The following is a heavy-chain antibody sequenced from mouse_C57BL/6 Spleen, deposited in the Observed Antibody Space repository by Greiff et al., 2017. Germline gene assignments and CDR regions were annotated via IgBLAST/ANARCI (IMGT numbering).Heavy chain of an antibody. CDR2: IYPGDGDT. Sequence: VKLQQSGPELVKPGASVKISCKASGYAFSSSWMNWVKQRPGKGLEWIGRIYPGDGDTNYNGKFKGKATLTADKSSSTAYMHLSSLTSEDSAVYFSARQANWDGGWFAYWGQGTLVTVSA. J-gene: IGHJ3*01. D-gene: IGHD4-1*01. CDR3: ARQANWDGGWFAY. V-gene: IGHV1-82*01. CDR1: GYAFSSSW.